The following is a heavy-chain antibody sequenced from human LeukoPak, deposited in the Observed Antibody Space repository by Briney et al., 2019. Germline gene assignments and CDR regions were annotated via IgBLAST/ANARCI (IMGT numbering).Heavy chain of an antibody. CDR1: GGSFSGFY. J-gene: IGHJ3*02. CDR2: IYYSGST. V-gene: IGHV4-59*01. D-gene: IGHD6-25*01. Sequence: SETLSLTCAVSGGSFSGFYWSWIRQPPGKGLEWIGCIYYSGSTNYNPSLKSRVTISVDTSKNQFSLKLSSVTAADTAVYYCARPTYSSETGLDAFDIWGQGTMVTVSS. CDR3: ARPTYSSETGLDAFDI.